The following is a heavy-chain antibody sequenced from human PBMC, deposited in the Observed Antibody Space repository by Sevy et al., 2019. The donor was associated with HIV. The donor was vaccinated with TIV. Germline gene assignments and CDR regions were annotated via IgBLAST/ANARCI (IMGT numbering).Heavy chain of an antibody. CDR3: ARDPNQDAFDI. V-gene: IGHV3-30-3*01. J-gene: IGHJ3*02. CDR1: GFTFRTYS. Sequence: GGSLRLSCAASGFTFRTYSMYWVRQAPVKGLEWVALISFDENYTKYADSVTGRFTISRDNSNNRLDLQMSSQGVEDTAVYYCARDPNQDAFDIWGQGTVVTVSS. CDR2: ISFDENYT. D-gene: IGHD2-2*01.